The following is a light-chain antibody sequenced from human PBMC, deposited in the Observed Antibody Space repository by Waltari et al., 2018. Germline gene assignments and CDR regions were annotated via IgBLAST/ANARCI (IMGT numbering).Light chain of an antibody. Sequence: DAVLTQSPLSLPVTLGQPASISCRSSQGLVHSNGNTFLNWFQQRPGRSPRRLIYEVSNRDSGVPDRFSGSGSGTDFTLRISRVEAEDVGVYYCMQGTHWPPYTFGQGTKLEIK. CDR2: EVS. CDR1: QGLVHSNGNTF. J-gene: IGKJ2*01. CDR3: MQGTHWPPYT. V-gene: IGKV2-30*02.